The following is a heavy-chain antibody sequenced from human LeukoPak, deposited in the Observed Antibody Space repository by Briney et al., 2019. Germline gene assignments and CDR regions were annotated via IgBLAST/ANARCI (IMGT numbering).Heavy chain of an antibody. CDR2: INWDGTNT. CDR3: VKDVSSNWYSFDY. Sequence: GGSLRLSCAASGGTTDDYGMSWVRHAQGKGMELVSGINWDGTNTYYAESVKGRFTISRDSAEKSVYLQMNSLRDDDTACYYCVKDVSSNWYSFDYWGQGTLVTVSS. D-gene: IGHD6-13*01. CDR1: GGTTDDYG. V-gene: IGHV3-20*04. J-gene: IGHJ4*02.